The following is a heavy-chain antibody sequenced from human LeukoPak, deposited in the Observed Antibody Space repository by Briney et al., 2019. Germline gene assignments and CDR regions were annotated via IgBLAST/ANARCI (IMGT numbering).Heavy chain of an antibody. J-gene: IGHJ1*01. Sequence: ASVKVSCKASGYTFSSYDINWVRQATGQGLEWMGWMNPNSGNTGYAQKFQGRLNMTRNTSIDSAYMELSSLRSDDTAVYYCARRVGSGWPVQHWGQGTLVTVSS. CDR3: ARRVGSGWPVQH. CDR2: MNPNSGNT. CDR1: GYTFSSYD. V-gene: IGHV1-8*01. D-gene: IGHD6-19*01.